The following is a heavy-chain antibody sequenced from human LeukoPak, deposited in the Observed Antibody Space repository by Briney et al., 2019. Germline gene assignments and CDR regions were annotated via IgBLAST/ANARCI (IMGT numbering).Heavy chain of an antibody. CDR2: INHSGST. CDR1: GGSFSGYY. J-gene: IGHJ4*02. D-gene: IGHD6-13*01. Sequence: SETLSLTCAVYGGSFSGYYWSWIRQPPGKGLEWIGEINHSGSTNYNPSLKSRVTISVDTSKNQFSLKLGSVTAADTAVYHCARIAAAGIEYWGQGTLVTVSS. CDR3: ARIAAAGIEY. V-gene: IGHV4-34*01.